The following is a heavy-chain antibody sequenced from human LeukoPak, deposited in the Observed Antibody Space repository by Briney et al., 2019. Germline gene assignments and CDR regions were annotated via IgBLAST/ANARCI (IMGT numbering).Heavy chain of an antibody. CDR3: ARETLKYGNYAWDY. Sequence: PGGSLRLSCSASGFTFSSYAMHWVRQAPGKGLEYVSAISTNGGGTYYADSVKGRFTISRDNSKNTLYLQMSSLRSEDTAVYYCARETLKYGNYAWDYWGQGTLVTVSS. V-gene: IGHV3-64D*09. CDR2: ISTNGGGT. J-gene: IGHJ4*02. D-gene: IGHD4-17*01. CDR1: GFTFSSYA.